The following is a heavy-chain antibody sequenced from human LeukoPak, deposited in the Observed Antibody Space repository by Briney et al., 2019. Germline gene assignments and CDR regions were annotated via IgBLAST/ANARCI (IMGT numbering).Heavy chain of an antibody. CDR3: ARSADGTLDY. V-gene: IGHV6-1*01. CDR2: TYYRSRWYN. D-gene: IGHD6-13*01. J-gene: IGHJ4*02. Sequence: SQTLSLTCAISGDSVSSNSVAWNWIRQSPSRGLEWLGRTYYRSRWYNDYAVSVKSRITVNPDTSKNQFSLHLNSVTPDDTAVYYCARSADGTLDYWGQGTLVTVSS. CDR1: GDSVSSNSVA.